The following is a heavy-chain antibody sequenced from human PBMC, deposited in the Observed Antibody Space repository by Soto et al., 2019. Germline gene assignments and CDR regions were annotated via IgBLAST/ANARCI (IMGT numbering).Heavy chain of an antibody. CDR1: GGSLSNYG. J-gene: IGHJ6*02. D-gene: IGHD4-17*01. CDR2: IIPVFGTA. V-gene: IGHV1-69*13. Sequence: SVKVSCKASGGSLSNYGISWVRQAPGQGLEWMGGIIPVFGTANYAQKFQGRVTITADESTNIVYMDVTSLRSEDTAVYYCARGDATKIVVTTYSAMDVWGQGTTVTVSS. CDR3: ARGDATKIVVTTYSAMDV.